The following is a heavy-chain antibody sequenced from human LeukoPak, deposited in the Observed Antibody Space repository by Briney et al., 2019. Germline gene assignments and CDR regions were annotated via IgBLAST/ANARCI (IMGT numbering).Heavy chain of an antibody. V-gene: IGHV3-30*18. CDR2: ISYDGSNK. CDR1: GFTFSSYG. Sequence: GGSLRLPCAASGFTFSSYGMHWVRQAPGKGLEWVAVISYDGSNKYYADSVKGRFTISRDNSKNTLYLQMNSLRAEDTAVYYCAKEWELGRRYYYYYGMDVWGQGTTVTASS. D-gene: IGHD1-26*01. J-gene: IGHJ6*02. CDR3: AKEWELGRRYYYYYGMDV.